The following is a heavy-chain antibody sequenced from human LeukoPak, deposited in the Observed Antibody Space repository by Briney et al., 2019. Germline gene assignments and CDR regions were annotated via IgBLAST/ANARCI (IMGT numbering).Heavy chain of an antibody. D-gene: IGHD5-18*01. CDR1: GLTFTSHW. J-gene: IGHJ4*02. V-gene: IGHV3-7*01. CDR2: IKQDGSEK. Sequence: GGSLRLSCATSGLTFTSHWMTWVRQAPGKRLEWVANIKQDGSEKYYVDSVKGRFTISRDNAKNSLYLQMNSLRAEDTAVYYCARDRIQQWFFAYWGQGTLVTVSS. CDR3: ARDRIQQWFFAY.